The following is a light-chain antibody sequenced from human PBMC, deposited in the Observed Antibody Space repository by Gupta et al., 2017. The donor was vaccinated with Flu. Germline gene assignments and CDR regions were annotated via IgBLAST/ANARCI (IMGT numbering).Light chain of an antibody. CDR2: EVN. V-gene: IGLV2-23*02. Sequence: QSALTQPASVSGSPGQSITISCAGTTSDVGGYNRVSWFQQHPGKVPKRLIYEVNKRPSGISNRFSGSKSGNTASLTISGLQAEDEADDYCCSYAGIKWVFGGGTKLTGL. CDR1: TSDVGGYNR. CDR3: CSYAGIKWV. J-gene: IGLJ3*02.